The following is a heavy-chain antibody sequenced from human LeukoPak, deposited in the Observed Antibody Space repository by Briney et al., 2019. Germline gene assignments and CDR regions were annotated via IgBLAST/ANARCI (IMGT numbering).Heavy chain of an antibody. CDR1: GFTFSSYW. CDR3: ASNYGSGSYVVNFDY. J-gene: IGHJ4*02. V-gene: IGHV3-7*01. CDR2: IKQDGSEK. D-gene: IGHD3-10*01. Sequence: GGSLRLSCAASGFTFSSYWMSWVRRAPGKGLEWVANIKQDGSEKYYVDSVKGRFTVSRDNAKNSLYLQMNSLGAEDTAVYYCASNYGSGSYVVNFDYWGQGTLVTVSS.